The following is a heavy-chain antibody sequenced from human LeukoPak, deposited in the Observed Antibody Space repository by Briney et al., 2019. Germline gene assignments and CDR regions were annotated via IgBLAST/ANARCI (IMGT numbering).Heavy chain of an antibody. J-gene: IGHJ4*02. V-gene: IGHV3-49*04. Sequence: PGVPLRLSCTASGFTFGDYAMTCVREAPGGALECVGFIRSKSYGGTAEYAASVKGRFTLSRDDSKSIAYLQMNRLETEDTAVYFCSRMLYCSGGSCSSDYGGQGTLVTVSS. D-gene: IGHD2-15*01. CDR1: GFTFGDYA. CDR2: IRSKSYGGTA. CDR3: SRMLYCSGGSCSSDY.